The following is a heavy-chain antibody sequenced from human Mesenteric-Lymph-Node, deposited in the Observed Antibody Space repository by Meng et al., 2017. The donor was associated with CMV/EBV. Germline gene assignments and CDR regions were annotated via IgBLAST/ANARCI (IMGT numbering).Heavy chain of an antibody. CDR1: GYTFTDYY. CDR3: AREHPRSWTNWFDP. J-gene: IGHJ5*02. D-gene: IGHD3-10*01. Sequence: ASVKVSCKASGYTFTDYYLHWVRQAPGRGLEWVGWINPNTGGTYYAEEFQGRVTMTRDTSINTAFMELTWLTSDDTAVYYCAREHPRSWTNWFDPWGQGTQVTVSS. V-gene: IGHV1-2*02. CDR2: INPNTGGT.